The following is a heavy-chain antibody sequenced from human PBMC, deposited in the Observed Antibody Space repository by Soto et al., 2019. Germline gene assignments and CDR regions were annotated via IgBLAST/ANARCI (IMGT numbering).Heavy chain of an antibody. J-gene: IGHJ4*02. D-gene: IGHD1-20*01. V-gene: IGHV1-18*01. CDR2: ISAYNGNT. CDR3: ARDAAIGMNDY. CDR1: GYTFSSYG. Sequence: ASVKVSCKASGYTFSSYGISWVRQAPGQGLEWMGWISAYNGNTKYAQNLQGRVTMTTDTSTSTAYMELRSLRSDDTAVYYCARDAAIGMNDYWGQGTLVTVSS.